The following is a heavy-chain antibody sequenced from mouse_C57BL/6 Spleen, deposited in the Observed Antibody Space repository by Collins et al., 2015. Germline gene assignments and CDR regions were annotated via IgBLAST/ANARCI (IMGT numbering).Heavy chain of an antibody. D-gene: IGHD1-1*01. CDR1: GYTFTSYW. J-gene: IGHJ1*03. Sequence: QVQLQQPGAELVRPGSSVKLSCKASGYTFTSYWMHWVKQRPIQGLEWIGNIDPSDSETHYNQKFKDKATLTVDKSSSTAYMQLSSLTSEDSAVYYCARGGYYYGSYWYFDVWGTGTTVTVSS. CDR2: IDPSDSET. CDR3: ARGGYYYGSYWYFDV. V-gene: IGHV1-52*01.